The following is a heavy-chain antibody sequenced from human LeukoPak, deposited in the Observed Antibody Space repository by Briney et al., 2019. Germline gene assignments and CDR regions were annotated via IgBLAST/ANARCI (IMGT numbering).Heavy chain of an antibody. Sequence: SETLSLTCTVSGDSIRESYWSWIRQPAGKGLEWIGRIYTNGKSDYNPSLRGRVTLSTDTSKNQFSMKLSFVTAADTAIYYCVKDFQRRQPSVWGRGTLVTVSS. V-gene: IGHV4-4*07. CDR3: VKDFQRRQPSV. J-gene: IGHJ2*01. D-gene: IGHD1-1*01. CDR1: GDSIRESY. CDR2: IYTNGKS.